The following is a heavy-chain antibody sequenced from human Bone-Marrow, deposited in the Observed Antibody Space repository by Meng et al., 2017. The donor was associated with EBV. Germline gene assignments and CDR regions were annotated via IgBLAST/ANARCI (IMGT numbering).Heavy chain of an antibody. Sequence: EVQLVESGGGLVKPGGSXXLSCAASGFTFSSYSMNWVRQAPGKGLEWVSSISSSSSYIYYADSVKGRFTISRDNAKNSLYLQMNSLRAEDTAVYYCARGANYYGSGSRDYWGQGTRVTVSS. CDR2: ISSSSSYI. CDR3: ARGANYYGSGSRDY. D-gene: IGHD3-10*01. J-gene: IGHJ4*02. CDR1: GFTFSSYS. V-gene: IGHV3-21*01.